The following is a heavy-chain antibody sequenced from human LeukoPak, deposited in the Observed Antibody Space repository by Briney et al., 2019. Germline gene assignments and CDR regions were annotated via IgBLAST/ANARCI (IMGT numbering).Heavy chain of an antibody. CDR1: GYSFTTSG. CDR3: ARGKGARDH. J-gene: IGHJ4*02. CDR2: ISAYNGDT. Sequence: ASVKVSCTASGYSFTTSGITWVRQAPGQGLEWMGWISAYNGDTIYAKNLQVRVTMTTDTTTSTAYMELRSLRSDDTAFYYCARGKGARDHWGQGTLVTVSS. V-gene: IGHV1-18*01.